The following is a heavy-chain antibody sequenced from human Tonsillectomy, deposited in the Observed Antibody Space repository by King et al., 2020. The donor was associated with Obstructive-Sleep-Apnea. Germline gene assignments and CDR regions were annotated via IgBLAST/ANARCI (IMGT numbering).Heavy chain of an antibody. Sequence: TLKESGPTLVKPTQTLTLTCTFSGFSLSATAVGVGWLRPPPGPALEWLSLIYWNDDKFYNPSLRSRLTITKETSKKQVVLTMTNMDPEDTATYYFAHGYDALDVWGQGTVVTVSS. J-gene: IGHJ3*01. CDR3: AHGYDALDV. CDR2: IYWNDDK. D-gene: IGHD5-18*01. V-gene: IGHV2-5*01. CDR1: GFSLSATAVG.